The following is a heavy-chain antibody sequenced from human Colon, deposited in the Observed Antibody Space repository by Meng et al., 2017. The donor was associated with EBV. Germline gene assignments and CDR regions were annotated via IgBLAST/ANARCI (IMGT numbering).Heavy chain of an antibody. J-gene: IGHJ4*02. Sequence: VQLQQWGAGLLKPSENLSLTCAVYGGSFSGYYWTWIRQPPGKGLEWIGEINHSGSTNYNPSLKSRVTISVDTSKNQFSLKLSSVTAADTAVYYCARVSSGWDYFDYWGQGTLVTVSS. D-gene: IGHD6-19*01. CDR1: GGSFSGYY. CDR3: ARVSSGWDYFDY. CDR2: INHSGST. V-gene: IGHV4-34*02.